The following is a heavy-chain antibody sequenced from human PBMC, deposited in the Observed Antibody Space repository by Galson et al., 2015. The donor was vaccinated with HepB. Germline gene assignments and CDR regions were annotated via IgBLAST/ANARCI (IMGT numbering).Heavy chain of an antibody. J-gene: IGHJ6*02. Sequence: SCKASGGTFSSYTISWVRQAPGQGLEWMGRIIPILGIANYAQKFQGRVTITADKSTSTAYMELSSLRSEDTAVYYCARGYCSGGSCYPDYYYYYGMDVWGQGTTVTVSS. CDR3: ARGYCSGGSCYPDYYYYYGMDV. CDR2: IIPILGIA. V-gene: IGHV1-69*02. CDR1: GGTFSSYT. D-gene: IGHD2-15*01.